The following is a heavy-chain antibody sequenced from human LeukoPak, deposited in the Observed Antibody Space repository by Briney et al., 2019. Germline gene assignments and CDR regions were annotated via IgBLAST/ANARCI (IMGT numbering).Heavy chain of an antibody. CDR2: ISSSSSTI. V-gene: IGHV3-48*04. Sequence: PGGSLRLSCAASGFTFSSYSMNWVRQAPGKGLEWVSYISSSSSTIYYADSVKGRFTISRDNAKNSPYLQMNSLRAEDTAVYYCARGYSSSWYVAFDYWGQGTLVTVSS. D-gene: IGHD6-13*01. CDR3: ARGYSSSWYVAFDY. CDR1: GFTFSSYS. J-gene: IGHJ4*02.